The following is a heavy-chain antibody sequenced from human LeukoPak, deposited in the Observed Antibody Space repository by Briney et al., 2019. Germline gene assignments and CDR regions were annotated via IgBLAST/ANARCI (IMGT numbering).Heavy chain of an antibody. V-gene: IGHV1-69*13. D-gene: IGHD2-2*01. CDR2: IIPIFGRA. Sequence: SVKVSCKASGGTFSSYAISWVRQAPGQGLEWMGVIIPIFGRANYAQKFQGRVTITADESTSTAYMELSSLRSEDTAVYYCAKDIVVVPAAFSYYYYYGMDVWGQGTTVTVSS. CDR1: GGTFSSYA. J-gene: IGHJ6*02. CDR3: AKDIVVVPAAFSYYYYYGMDV.